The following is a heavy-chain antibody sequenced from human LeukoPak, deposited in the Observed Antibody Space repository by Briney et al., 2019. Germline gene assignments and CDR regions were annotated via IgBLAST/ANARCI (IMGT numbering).Heavy chain of an antibody. CDR3: ARTAWGTRFDP. J-gene: IGHJ5*02. CDR1: GGSFSGYY. D-gene: IGHD1-14*01. Sequence: TSENLSLTCAVYGGSFSGYYWSWIRQPPGKGLEWIGEINHSGSTNYNPSLKSRVTISVDTSKNQFSLKLSSVTAADTAVYYCARTAWGTRFDPWGQGTLVTVSS. V-gene: IGHV4-34*01. CDR2: INHSGST.